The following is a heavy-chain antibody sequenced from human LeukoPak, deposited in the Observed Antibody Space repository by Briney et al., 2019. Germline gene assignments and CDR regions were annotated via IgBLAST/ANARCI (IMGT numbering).Heavy chain of an antibody. Sequence: GGSLRLSCAPSGFTFSDYYMSCIRQAPGKGLEWVSYISSSGSTIYYADSVKGRFTISRDNAKNSLYLQMNSLRAEDTAVYYCARIRGTAAFDIWGQGTMVTVSS. V-gene: IGHV3-11*04. J-gene: IGHJ3*02. CDR2: ISSSGSTI. D-gene: IGHD3-3*01. CDR1: GFTFSDYY. CDR3: ARIRGTAAFDI.